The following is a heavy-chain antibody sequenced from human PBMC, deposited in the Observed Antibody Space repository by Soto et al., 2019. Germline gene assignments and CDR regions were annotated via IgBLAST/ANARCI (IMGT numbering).Heavy chain of an antibody. CDR3: ARGFLSGYSSAYYYYYGMDV. Sequence: QVQLVQSGAEVKKPGASVKVSCKASGYTFTGYYMHWVRQAPGQGLEWMGWINPNSGGTNYAQKFQGWVTMTRDTSISTAYMELSRLRSDDTAVYYCARGFLSGYSSAYYYYYGMDVWGQGTTVTVSS. V-gene: IGHV1-2*04. D-gene: IGHD3-3*01. CDR1: GYTFTGYY. J-gene: IGHJ6*02. CDR2: INPNSGGT.